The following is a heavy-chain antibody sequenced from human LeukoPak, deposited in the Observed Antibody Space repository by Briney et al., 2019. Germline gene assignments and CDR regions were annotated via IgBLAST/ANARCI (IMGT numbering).Heavy chain of an antibody. Sequence: SQTLSLTCTVSGASITTSYWSWIRQPTGKGLEWIRYIYYSGRTNYNPSLKSRVTISVDTSNNQFSLKLSSVTAADTAVYFCARGPVTTGYFAYWGQGTLVTVSS. J-gene: IGHJ4*02. V-gene: IGHV4-59*01. CDR2: IYYSGRT. D-gene: IGHD4-17*01. CDR1: GASITTSY. CDR3: ARGPVTTGYFAY.